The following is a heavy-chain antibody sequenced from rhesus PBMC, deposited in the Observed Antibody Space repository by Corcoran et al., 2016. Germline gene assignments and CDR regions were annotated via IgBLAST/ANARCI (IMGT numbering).Heavy chain of an antibody. CDR2: LHGNSGST. Sequence: QVQLQESGPGLVKPSETPSLTCAGSGGPFTSNWWIWVLPPPGRGLEWIGQLHGNSGSTNYGPSLKGRVTISRDASKNQLSLHLTSVTAGDTALYYCARSFDGQDYWGQGVVVTVSP. CDR1: GGPFTSNW. D-gene: IGHD4-17*01. J-gene: IGHJ6*01. CDR3: ARSFDGQDY. V-gene: IGHV4-80*01.